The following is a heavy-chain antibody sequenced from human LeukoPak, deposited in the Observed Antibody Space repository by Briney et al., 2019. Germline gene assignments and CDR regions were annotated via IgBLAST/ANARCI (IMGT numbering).Heavy chain of an antibody. CDR2: ISAYNGNT. CDR3: ARDLGSSGWYLYFGY. V-gene: IGHV1-18*01. D-gene: IGHD6-19*01. J-gene: IGHJ4*02. Sequence: GASVKVSCKASGYTFTSYGISWVRQAPGQGLEWMGWISAYNGNTNYAQKLQGRVTMTTDTSTSTAYMELRSLRSDDTAVYYCARDLGSSGWYLYFGYWSQGTLVTVSS. CDR1: GYTFTSYG.